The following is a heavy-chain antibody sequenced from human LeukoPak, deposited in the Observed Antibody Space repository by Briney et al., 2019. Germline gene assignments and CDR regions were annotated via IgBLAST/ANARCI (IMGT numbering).Heavy chain of an antibody. V-gene: IGHV3-7*03. CDR1: GFTFSSSW. CDR2: INGDGSDR. CDR3: AIAYGLDV. J-gene: IGHJ6*02. Sequence: GGSLRLSCEVSGFTFSSSWMSWVRQAPGKGLGWVANINGDGSDRYYMDSLKGRFTISRDNAKNSLYLQMNSLRVEDTAIYYCAIAYGLDVWGQGTTVTVSS.